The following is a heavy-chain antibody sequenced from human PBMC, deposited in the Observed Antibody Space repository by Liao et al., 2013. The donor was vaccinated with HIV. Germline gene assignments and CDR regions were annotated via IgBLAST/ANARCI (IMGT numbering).Heavy chain of an antibody. V-gene: IGHV4-4*07. Sequence: QVQLQESGPGLVKPSETLSLTCTVSGASISTFCSTWIRHPAGKGLEWIGRVCSDGTTNYNPSLKSRLTMSIDTSKNQISLKLSSVTAADTALYYCAKYLGSDGFDPWGQGTLVTVSS. D-gene: IGHD3-10*01. CDR3: AKYLGSDGFDP. J-gene: IGHJ5*02. CDR1: GASISTFC. CDR2: VCSDGTT.